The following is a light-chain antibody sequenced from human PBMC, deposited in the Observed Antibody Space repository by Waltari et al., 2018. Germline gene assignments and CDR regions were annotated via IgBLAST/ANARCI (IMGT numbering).Light chain of an antibody. V-gene: IGLV1-44*01. J-gene: IGLJ3*02. CDR3: ASWDDSLNGHWV. Sequence: QSVLTQPPSASGTPGQRVTISCSGSASNIGGNLVNWYQQRPGKAPKLLLYRGGRGPSGVPDRCSGSKACTAGDLAMSGLQAEDGADYVCASWDDSLNGHWVFGGGTKVTVL. CDR1: ASNIGGNL. CDR2: RGG.